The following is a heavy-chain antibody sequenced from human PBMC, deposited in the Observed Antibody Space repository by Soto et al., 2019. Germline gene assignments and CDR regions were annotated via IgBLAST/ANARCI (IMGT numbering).Heavy chain of an antibody. D-gene: IGHD5-18*01. J-gene: IGHJ6*02. Sequence: KTSETLSLTCAVYGGSFSGYYWSWIRQPPGKGLEWIGEINHSGSTNYNPSLKSRVTISVDTSKNQFSLKLSSVTAADTAVYYCARLIRDTIYYYYGMDVWGQGTTVTVSS. V-gene: IGHV4-34*01. CDR3: ARLIRDTIYYYYGMDV. CDR2: INHSGST. CDR1: GGSFSGYY.